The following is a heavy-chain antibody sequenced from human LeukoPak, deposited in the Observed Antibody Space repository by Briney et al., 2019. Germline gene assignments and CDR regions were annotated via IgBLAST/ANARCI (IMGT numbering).Heavy chain of an antibody. V-gene: IGHV3-66*01. CDR3: ARERVTYYYDSSGYYSSSDTRYGMDV. D-gene: IGHD3-22*01. CDR1: GFTFSSYA. Sequence: GGSLRLSCAASGFTFSSYAMHWVRQAPGKGLEWVSVIYSGGSTYYADSVKGRFTISRDNSKNTLYLQMNSLRAEDTAVYYCARERVTYYYDSSGYYSSSDTRYGMDVWGQGTTVTVSS. J-gene: IGHJ6*02. CDR2: IYSGGST.